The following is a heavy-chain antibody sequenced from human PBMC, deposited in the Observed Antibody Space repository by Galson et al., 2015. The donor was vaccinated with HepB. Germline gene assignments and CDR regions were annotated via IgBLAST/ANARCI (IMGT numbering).Heavy chain of an antibody. CDR3: ARESSPTPGLVVVVAATQGGAFDI. V-gene: IGHV1-46*01. J-gene: IGHJ3*02. D-gene: IGHD2-15*01. CDR2: INPSGGST. CDR1: GYTFTSYY. Sequence: SVKVSCKASGYTFTSYYMHWVRQAPGQGLEWMGIINPSGGSTSYAQKFQGRVTMTRDTSTSTVYMELSSLRSEDTAVYYCARESSPTPGLVVVVAATQGGAFDIWGQGTMVTVSS.